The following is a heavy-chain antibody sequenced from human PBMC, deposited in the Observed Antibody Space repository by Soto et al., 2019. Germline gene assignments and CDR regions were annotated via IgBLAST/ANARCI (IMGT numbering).Heavy chain of an antibody. J-gene: IGHJ5*02. CDR1: GYTFTSYA. CDR2: INAGNGNT. Sequence: ASVKVSCKASGYTFTSYAMHWVRQAPGQRLEWMGWINAGNGNTKYLQKFQGRVTITKNTSASTAYMELSSLGSEDTAVYYCARGPLRNWFDPWGQGTLVTVSS. V-gene: IGHV1-3*01. CDR3: ARGPLRNWFDP. D-gene: IGHD5-12*01.